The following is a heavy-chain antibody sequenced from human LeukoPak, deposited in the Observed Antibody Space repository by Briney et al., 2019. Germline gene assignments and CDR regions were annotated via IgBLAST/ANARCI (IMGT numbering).Heavy chain of an antibody. CDR1: GYTFTSYG. CDR2: ISAYNGNT. V-gene: IGHV1-18*01. CDR3: AARGPVVPAPRGKNYYMDV. J-gene: IGHJ6*03. Sequence: ASVKVSCKASGYTFTSYGISWVRQAPGQGLEWMGWISAYNGNTNYAQKLHGRVTMTTDTSTSTAYMELRSLRSDDTAVYYCAARGPVVPAPRGKNYYMDVWGKGTTVTVSS. D-gene: IGHD2-2*01.